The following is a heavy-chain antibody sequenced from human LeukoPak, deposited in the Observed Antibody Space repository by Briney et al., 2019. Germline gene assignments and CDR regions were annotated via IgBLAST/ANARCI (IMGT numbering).Heavy chain of an antibody. CDR3: AREGWFGELSLFDY. CDR1: GFTFSSYA. D-gene: IGHD3-10*01. CDR2: ISYDGSNK. V-gene: IGHV3-30-3*01. Sequence: QPGGSLRLSCAASGFTFSSYAMHWVRQAPGKGLEWVAVISYDGSNKYYADSVKGRFTISRDNSKNTLYLQMNSLRAEDTAVYYCAREGWFGELSLFDYWGQGTLVTVSS. J-gene: IGHJ4*02.